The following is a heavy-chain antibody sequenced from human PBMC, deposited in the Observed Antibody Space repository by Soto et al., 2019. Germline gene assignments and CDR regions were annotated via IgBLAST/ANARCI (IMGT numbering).Heavy chain of an antibody. CDR3: AKDPRAYGSGSYCDY. D-gene: IGHD3-10*01. CDR1: GFTFSSYA. J-gene: IGHJ4*02. Sequence: EVQLLESGGGLVQPGGSLRLSCAASGFTFSSYAMSWVRQAPGKGLEWVSAISGSGGSTYYADSVKGRFTISRDNSKNALYLQMSSLRAEDTAVYYCAKDPRAYGSGSYCDYWGQGTLVTVSS. CDR2: ISGSGGST. V-gene: IGHV3-23*01.